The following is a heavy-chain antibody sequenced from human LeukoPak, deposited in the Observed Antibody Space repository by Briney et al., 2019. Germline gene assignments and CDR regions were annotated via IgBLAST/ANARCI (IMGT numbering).Heavy chain of an antibody. D-gene: IGHD3-3*01. Sequence: WASVKVSCKASGGTFSSYAISWVRQAPGQGLEWMGGIILIFGTANYAQKFQGRVTITTDEPTSTAYMVLSSLRSEDTAVYYCARDEWLLGFFDYWGQGTLVTVSS. V-gene: IGHV1-69*05. CDR2: IILIFGTA. J-gene: IGHJ4*02. CDR1: GGTFSSYA. CDR3: ARDEWLLGFFDY.